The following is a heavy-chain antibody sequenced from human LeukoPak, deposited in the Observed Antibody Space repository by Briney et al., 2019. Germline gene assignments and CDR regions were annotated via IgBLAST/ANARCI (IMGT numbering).Heavy chain of an antibody. Sequence: SGTLSLTCAVSGGSLSSGNWWTWVRQSPGKGLEWIGEIHHGGTTNYNPSLKSRVTISVDKPKNQFSLKLRSVTAADTAVYYRAKKEYYDMDVWGKGTTVTVSS. CDR3: AKKEYYDMDV. CDR1: GGSLSSGNW. V-gene: IGHV4-4*02. CDR2: IHHGGTT. J-gene: IGHJ6*03.